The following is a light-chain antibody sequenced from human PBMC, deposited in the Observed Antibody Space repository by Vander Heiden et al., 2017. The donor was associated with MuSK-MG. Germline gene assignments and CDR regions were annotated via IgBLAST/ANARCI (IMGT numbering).Light chain of an antibody. J-gene: IGLJ1*01. CDR3: YSYTSSSTYV. Sequence: QSALPKPASVYGSPGQSITISCTGPSSDVGGSHFVSWYQQHPGKAPKLMIYNVSTRPSGVSNRCSGSKSGNTACLTIAGLEAEDESDYYCYSYTSSSTYVFGAGTKVTVL. CDR2: NVS. V-gene: IGLV2-14*03. CDR1: SSDVGGSHF.